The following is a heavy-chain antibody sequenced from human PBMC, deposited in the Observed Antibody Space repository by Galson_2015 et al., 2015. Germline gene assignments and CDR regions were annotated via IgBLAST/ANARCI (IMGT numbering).Heavy chain of an antibody. CDR2: IYSGGST. J-gene: IGHJ4*02. D-gene: IGHD2-15*01. V-gene: IGHV3-53*01. CDR3: ARGSRYCSGGSCYNYRYYFDY. Sequence: SSYGMHWVRQAPGKGLEWVSVIYSGGSTYYADSVKGRFTISRDNSKNTLYLQMNSLRAEDTAVYYCARGSRYCSGGSCYNYRYYFDYWGQGTLVTVSS. CDR1: SSYG.